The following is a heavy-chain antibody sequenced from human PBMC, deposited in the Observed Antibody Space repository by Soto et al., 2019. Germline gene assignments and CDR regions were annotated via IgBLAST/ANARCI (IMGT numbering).Heavy chain of an antibody. CDR3: ARDLTGEDY. CDR1: GGSFSGYY. J-gene: IGHJ4*02. D-gene: IGHD7-27*01. Sequence: QVQLQQWGAGLLKPSETQSLTCAVYGGSFSGYYWSWIRQPPGKGLEWIGEINHSGSTNYNPSLKXRXTXXVDTSKNQFSLKLSSVTAADTAVYYCARDLTGEDYWGQGTLVTVSS. CDR2: INHSGST. V-gene: IGHV4-34*01.